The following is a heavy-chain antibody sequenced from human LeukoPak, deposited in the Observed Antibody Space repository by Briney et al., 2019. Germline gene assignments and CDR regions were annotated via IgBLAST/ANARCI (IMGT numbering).Heavy chain of an antibody. CDR2: ISYVGTNK. CDR3: ARDGGYFDRLAYFFDY. D-gene: IGHD3-9*01. V-gene: IGHV3-30*04. CDR1: GFTFSSYA. J-gene: IGHJ4*02. Sequence: PGGSLRLSCAASGFTFSSYAMHWVRQALGKGLEWVAVISYVGTNKYYADSVKGRFTISRDNSKNTLYLQMNSLRVEDTAVYYCARDGGYFDRLAYFFDYWGQGALVPVSS.